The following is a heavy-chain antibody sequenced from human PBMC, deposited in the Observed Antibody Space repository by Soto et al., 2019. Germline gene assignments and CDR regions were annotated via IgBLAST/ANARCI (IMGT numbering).Heavy chain of an antibody. CDR2: ISLISTYI. Sequence: EVQLVESGGGLVKPGGSLRLSCEASGFTFINYNMNWVRQAPGKGLEWVSYISLISTYISYADSVKGRFTISRDNAKNSLYLQMDSLRAEDTAVYYCARRGSEVTTGGGAFGIWGQGTMVIVSS. CDR1: GFTFINYN. V-gene: IGHV3-21*01. J-gene: IGHJ3*02. CDR3: ARRGSEVTTGGGAFGI. D-gene: IGHD4-17*01.